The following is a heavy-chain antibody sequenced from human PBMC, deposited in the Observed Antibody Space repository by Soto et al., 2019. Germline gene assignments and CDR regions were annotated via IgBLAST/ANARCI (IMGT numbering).Heavy chain of an antibody. CDR3: ARGTGSGMDV. CDR2: INADNGNT. Sequence: ASVKVSCKTSGYTFTDYYLHWVRQAPGQGLEWMGWINADNGNTKYSQKFQGRVTITRDTSASTAYMELSSLRSEDTAVYYCARGTGSGMDVWGQGTTVTVTS. D-gene: IGHD3-10*01. CDR1: GYTFTDYY. V-gene: IGHV1-3*01. J-gene: IGHJ6*02.